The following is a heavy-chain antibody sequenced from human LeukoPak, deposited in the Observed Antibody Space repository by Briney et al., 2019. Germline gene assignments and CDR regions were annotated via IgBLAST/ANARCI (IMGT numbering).Heavy chain of an antibody. Sequence: GRSLRLSCAASGFTFSSYAMHWVRQAPGKGLEWVAVISYDGSNKYYADSVKGRFTISRDNSKNPLYLQMNSLRAEDTAVYYCARGLAEGAATHYYYYYGIDVWGQGTTVTVSS. CDR3: ARGLAEGAATHYYYYYGIDV. CDR1: GFTFSSYA. J-gene: IGHJ6*02. CDR2: ISYDGSNK. D-gene: IGHD1-26*01. V-gene: IGHV3-30-3*01.